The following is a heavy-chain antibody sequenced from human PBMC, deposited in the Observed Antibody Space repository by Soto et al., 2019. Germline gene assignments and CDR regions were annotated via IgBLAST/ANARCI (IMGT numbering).Heavy chain of an antibody. J-gene: IGHJ6*02. CDR3: AKEPHSSSAVFYYYYGMDV. CDR1: GFTFSSYG. V-gene: IGHV3-30*18. D-gene: IGHD6-6*01. CDR2: ISYDGSNK. Sequence: GGSLRLSCAASGFTFSSYGMHWVRQAPGKGLEWVAVISYDGSNKYYADSVKGRFTISRDNSKNTLYLQMNSLRAEDTAVYYCAKEPHSSSAVFYYYYGMDVWGQGTTVTVSS.